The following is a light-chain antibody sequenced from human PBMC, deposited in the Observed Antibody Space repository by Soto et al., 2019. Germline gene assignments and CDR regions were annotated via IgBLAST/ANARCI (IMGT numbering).Light chain of an antibody. V-gene: IGLV2-14*01. CDR1: SSDVGGYNY. J-gene: IGLJ1*01. Sequence: QSVLTQPASVSGSPGQSITISCTGTSSDVGGYNYVSWYQQHPGKAPKLMIYDVNNRPSGVSNRFSDSKSGNTASLTISGLQAEDEADYYCSSYTSSSTLYVFGTGTKVTVL. CDR2: DVN. CDR3: SSYTSSSTLYV.